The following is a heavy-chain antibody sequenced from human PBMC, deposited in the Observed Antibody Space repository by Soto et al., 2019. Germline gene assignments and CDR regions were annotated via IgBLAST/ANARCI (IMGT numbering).Heavy chain of an antibody. CDR3: GRGRSGEVVVFY. J-gene: IGHJ4*02. V-gene: IGHV1-3*01. D-gene: IGHD3-16*02. CDR1: GYTFTSYA. CDR2: INPNSGNT. Sequence: ASVKVSCKASGYTFTSYAIHWVRQAPGQRLEWMGGINPNSGNTKYAQKFQGRVTITRDTSTTTAYMELSSLSSDDTAVYYCGRGRSGEVVVFYWGQGALVTVSS.